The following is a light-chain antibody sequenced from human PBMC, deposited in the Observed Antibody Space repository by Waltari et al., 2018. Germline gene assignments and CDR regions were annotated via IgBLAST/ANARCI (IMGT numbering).Light chain of an antibody. J-gene: IGKJ3*01. V-gene: IGKV3-11*01. CDR2: EAS. CDR3: QQGT. CDR1: QSVMTY. Sequence: EIVLTQSPATLSLSPGERATLSCRSRQSVMTYLSWYQQKPVQSPRLLLYEASNRAPSIPARFSGSGSGTDFTLTISSLEPEDSAVYYCQQGTFGPGTKVDI.